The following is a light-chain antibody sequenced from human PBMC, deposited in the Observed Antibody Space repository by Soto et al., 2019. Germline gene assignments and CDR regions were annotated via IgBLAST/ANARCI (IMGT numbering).Light chain of an antibody. CDR2: KAS. Sequence: DIQMTQSPSTLSGSVGDRVTITCRASQTISSWLAWYQQKPGKAPKLLIYKASTLKSGVPSRFSGSGSGTEFTLTISSLQPDDFATYYCQQHNGYSERMFGQGTKLDIK. V-gene: IGKV1-5*03. J-gene: IGKJ1*01. CDR1: QTISSW. CDR3: QQHNGYSERM.